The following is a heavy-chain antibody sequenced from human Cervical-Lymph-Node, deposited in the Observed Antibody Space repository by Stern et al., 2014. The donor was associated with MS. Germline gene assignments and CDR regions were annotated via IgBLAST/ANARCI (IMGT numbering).Heavy chain of an antibody. J-gene: IGHJ5*02. Sequence: VQLVESGGGVVQHGRSLRLSCAASGFTFSSYGMNWVRQAPGKGLEWVAVIWDDVINKYYADSVKGLFSIARDNSKNTLYLQMNSLRAEDTAVYYCARGYAAAGYNWFDPWGQGTLVTVSS. D-gene: IGHD6-13*01. CDR1: GFTFSSYG. CDR3: ARGYAAAGYNWFDP. V-gene: IGHV3-33*01. CDR2: IWDDVINK.